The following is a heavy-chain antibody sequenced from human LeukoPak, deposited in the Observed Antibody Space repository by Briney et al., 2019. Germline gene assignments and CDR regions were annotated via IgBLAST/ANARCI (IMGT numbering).Heavy chain of an antibody. V-gene: IGHV3-48*03. Sequence: GGSLRLSCAASGFTFSSDEMNWVRQAPGKGLEWVSYISSSGSTIYYADSVKGRFTISRDNSKNTLYLQMNNLRAEDTAVYYCTKDNDILTGSAFDYWGQGTLVTVSS. CDR1: GFTFSSDE. CDR3: TKDNDILTGSAFDY. D-gene: IGHD3-9*01. CDR2: ISSSGSTI. J-gene: IGHJ4*02.